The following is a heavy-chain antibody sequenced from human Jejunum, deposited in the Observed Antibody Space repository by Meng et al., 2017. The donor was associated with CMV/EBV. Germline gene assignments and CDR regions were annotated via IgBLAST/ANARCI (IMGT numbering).Heavy chain of an antibody. Sequence: GTFSGYYWTWLRPPPGKGLEWLGEISHGGGTSYNPSLRSRLTISVDTSTNQFSLRLTSVTAADTALYYCARSLRDYSGWVKKYHFDYWGQGTLVTVSS. CDR1: GTFSGYY. V-gene: IGHV4-34*01. J-gene: IGHJ4*02. D-gene: IGHD6-19*01. CDR2: ISHGGGT. CDR3: ARSLRDYSGWVKKYHFDY.